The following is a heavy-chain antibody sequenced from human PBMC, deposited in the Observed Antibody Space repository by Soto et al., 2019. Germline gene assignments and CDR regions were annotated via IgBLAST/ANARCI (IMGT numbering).Heavy chain of an antibody. CDR3: ARTAGDLDY. CDR1: GSTFTNYD. D-gene: IGHD4-17*01. J-gene: IGHJ4*02. Sequence: QVQLVQSGAEVKKPGASVKVSCKTSGSTFTNYDINWVRQATGQGLEWMGWTNPKSGYTGSAQKFQGRVTMTRDSSISTAYMELHSLTSEDTAVYYCARTAGDLDYWGQGTLITVSS. V-gene: IGHV1-8*01. CDR2: TNPKSGYT.